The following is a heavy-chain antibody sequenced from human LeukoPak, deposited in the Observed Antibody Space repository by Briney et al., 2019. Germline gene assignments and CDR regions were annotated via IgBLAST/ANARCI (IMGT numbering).Heavy chain of an antibody. CDR1: GYTFTSYD. V-gene: IGHV1-8*03. Sequence: ASVKVSCKASGYTFTSYDINRVRQAPGQGLEWMGWTYPNSGNTGYAQKFQGRVTITRNTTISTAYMELSSLRSEDTAVYDCARGGPYSNSFDYWGQGTLVTVSS. J-gene: IGHJ4*02. D-gene: IGHD4-11*01. CDR2: TYPNSGNT. CDR3: ARGGPYSNSFDY.